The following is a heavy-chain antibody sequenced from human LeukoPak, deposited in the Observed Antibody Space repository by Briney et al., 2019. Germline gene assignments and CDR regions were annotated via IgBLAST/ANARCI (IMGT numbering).Heavy chain of an antibody. V-gene: IGHV4-59*08. Sequence: SETLSLTCTVSGGSISCYYWSWIRQPPGKGLEWIGYIYDSGRTNYNPSLKSRVTISVDTSKNQFSLKLSSVTAADTAVYYCARHISSGWYEVDHWGQGTLVTVSS. J-gene: IGHJ4*02. D-gene: IGHD6-19*01. CDR3: ARHISSGWYEVDH. CDR2: IYDSGRT. CDR1: GGSISCYY.